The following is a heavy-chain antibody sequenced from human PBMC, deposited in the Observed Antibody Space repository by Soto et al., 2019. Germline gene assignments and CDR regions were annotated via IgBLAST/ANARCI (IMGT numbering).Heavy chain of an antibody. CDR3: ARDLRGHSYGPGAFDY. CDR1: GYGCSACS. Sequence: ASGKVSWKASGYGCSACSMHWVRQAPGQGLEWMGGINGANGNTRYSQQFKDRVSISRDTPASTGYMELSSLRSEDTAVYYCARDLRGHSYGPGAFDYWG. CDR2: INGANGNT. V-gene: IGHV1-3*01. D-gene: IGHD5-18*01. J-gene: IGHJ4*01.